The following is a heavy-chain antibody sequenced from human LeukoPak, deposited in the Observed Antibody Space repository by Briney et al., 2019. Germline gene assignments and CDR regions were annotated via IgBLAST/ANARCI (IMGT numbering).Heavy chain of an antibody. J-gene: IGHJ4*02. D-gene: IGHD4-11*01. Sequence: SETLSLTCTVSGYSICSGYYWGWIRQPPGKGLEWIGSIYHSGSTYYNPSLKSRVTISVDTSKNQFSLKLSSVTAADTAVYYCARDRDYSNYVHDYWGQGTLVTVSS. CDR3: ARDRDYSNYVHDY. V-gene: IGHV4-38-2*02. CDR1: GYSICSGYY. CDR2: IYHSGST.